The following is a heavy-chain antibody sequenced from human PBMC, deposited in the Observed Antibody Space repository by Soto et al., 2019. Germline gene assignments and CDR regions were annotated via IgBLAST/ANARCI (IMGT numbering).Heavy chain of an antibody. J-gene: IGHJ6*03. V-gene: IGHV3-64*01. CDR3: ARDAKGNYYGSGSYPLIIYYYYYMDV. CDR2: ISSNGGST. Sequence: GGSLRLSCAASGFTFSSYAMHWVRQAPGKGLEYVSAISSNGGSTYYANSVKGRFTISRDNSKNTLYLQMGSLRAEDMAVYYCARDAKGNYYGSGSYPLIIYYYYYMDVWGKGTTVTVSS. CDR1: GFTFSSYA. D-gene: IGHD3-10*01.